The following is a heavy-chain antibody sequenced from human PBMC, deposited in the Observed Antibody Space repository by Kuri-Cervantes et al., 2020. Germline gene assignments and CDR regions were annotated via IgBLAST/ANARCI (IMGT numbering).Heavy chain of an antibody. CDR1: GFTFSDYY. CDR2: IWYDGSNK. CDR3: ARAPGTYYYDRGWFDP. V-gene: IGHV3-33*08. J-gene: IGHJ5*02. Sequence: GGSLRLSCAASGFTFSDYYMSWIRQAPGKGLEWVAVIWYDGSNKYYADSVKGRFTISRDNSKNTLYLQMNSLRAEDTAVYYCARAPGTYYYDRGWFDPWGQGTLVTVSS. D-gene: IGHD3-22*01.